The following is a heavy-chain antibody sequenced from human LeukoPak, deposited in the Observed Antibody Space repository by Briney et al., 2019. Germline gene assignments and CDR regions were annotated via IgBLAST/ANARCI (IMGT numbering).Heavy chain of an antibody. J-gene: IGHJ6*03. CDR3: TRCPDFYYYYYMDV. CDR1: GSTFGDYA. V-gene: IGHV3-49*04. Sequence: PGRSLRLSCTASGSTFGDYAMSWVRQAPGKGLEWVGFIRSKAYGGTTEYAASVKGRFTISRDDSKSIAYLQMNSLKTEDTAVYYCTRCPDFYYYYYMDVWGKGTTVTISS. CDR2: IRSKAYGGTT.